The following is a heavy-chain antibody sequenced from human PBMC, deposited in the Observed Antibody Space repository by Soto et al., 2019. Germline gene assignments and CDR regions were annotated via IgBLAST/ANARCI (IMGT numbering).Heavy chain of an antibody. Sequence: EVQLVESGGGLVKPGGSLRLSCAASGFSFSDYSMNWVLQAPGKGLEWVSAISGSSSYIYYADSLKGRSTVSRYNAKKSLYLQMNSLRAEDTAMYYCARDGAYCSGTGCRDYYHYMDVWCKGTTVTVPS. D-gene: IGHD2-2*01. CDR1: GFSFSDYS. J-gene: IGHJ6*03. V-gene: IGHV3-21*01. CDR3: ARDGAYCSGTGCRDYYHYMDV. CDR2: ISGSSSYI.